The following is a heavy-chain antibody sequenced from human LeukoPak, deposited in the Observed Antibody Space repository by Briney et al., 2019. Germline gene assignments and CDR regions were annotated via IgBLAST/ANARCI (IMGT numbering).Heavy chain of an antibody. CDR1: GFTFSSYS. D-gene: IGHD6-13*01. Sequence: KPGGSLRLSCAASGFTFSSYSMNWVRQAPGKGLEWVSSISSSSSYIYYADSVKGRFTISRDNAKNSLYLQMNSLRAEDTAVYYCASIGYSSSWYVFDYWGQGTLVTVSS. CDR2: ISSSSSYI. V-gene: IGHV3-21*01. J-gene: IGHJ4*02. CDR3: ASIGYSSSWYVFDY.